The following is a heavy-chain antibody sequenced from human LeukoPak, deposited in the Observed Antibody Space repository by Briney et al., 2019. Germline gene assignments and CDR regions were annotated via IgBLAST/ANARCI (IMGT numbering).Heavy chain of an antibody. CDR1: GLNFDDSA. CDR3: AKESGKFDY. Sequence: PGGSLRLSCVASGLNFDDSAMHWVRQAPGKGLEWVSLISADGGSTFSADSVKGRFSISRDNSKNSLYLQMNSLRSEDTAMYYGAKESGKFDYWGQGTLVAVSS. V-gene: IGHV3-43*02. CDR2: ISADGGST. J-gene: IGHJ4*02.